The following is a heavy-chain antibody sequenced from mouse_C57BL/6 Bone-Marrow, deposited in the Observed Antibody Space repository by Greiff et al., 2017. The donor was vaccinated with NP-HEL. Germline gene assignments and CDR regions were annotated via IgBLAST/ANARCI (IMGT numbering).Heavy chain of an antibody. CDR2: INPNNGGT. D-gene: IGHD3-2*02. V-gene: IGHV1-18*01. Sequence: VQLQQSGPELVKPGASVTIPCKASGYTFTDYNMDWVKQSHGKSLEWIGDINPNNGGTIYNQKFKGKATLTVDKSSSTAYMELRSLTSEDTAVYYCARQAAQATYYFDYWGQGTTLTVSS. CDR3: ARQAAQATYYFDY. J-gene: IGHJ2*01. CDR1: GYTFTDYN.